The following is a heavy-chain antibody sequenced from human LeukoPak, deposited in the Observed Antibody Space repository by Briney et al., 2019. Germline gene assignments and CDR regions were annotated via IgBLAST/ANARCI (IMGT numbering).Heavy chain of an antibody. Sequence: SETLSLTCTVSGGSMTNNTFYWGWIRQPPGKGLEWIGSIYHTGPTYYNPSLKSRVTISVDTSKNQFSLKLSSVTAADTAVYYCARVLIWFGQLQNRFDPWGPGTLVTVSS. V-gene: IGHV4-39*07. CDR1: GGSMTNNTFY. CDR2: IYHTGPT. J-gene: IGHJ5*02. D-gene: IGHD3-10*01. CDR3: ARVLIWFGQLQNRFDP.